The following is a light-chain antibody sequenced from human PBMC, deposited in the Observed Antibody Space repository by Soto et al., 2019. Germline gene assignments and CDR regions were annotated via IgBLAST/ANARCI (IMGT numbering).Light chain of an antibody. Sequence: EIVLTQSPGTLSLSPGESATLSCSASQGVTSSFLAWYQQKPGQAPRLLIYGASRRATDIPDRFSGSGSGTNFTLTISRLEPEDSAVYSCHQYVRSPQTFGQGTRVEIK. V-gene: IGKV3-20*01. J-gene: IGKJ1*01. CDR2: GAS. CDR3: HQYVRSPQT. CDR1: QGVTSSF.